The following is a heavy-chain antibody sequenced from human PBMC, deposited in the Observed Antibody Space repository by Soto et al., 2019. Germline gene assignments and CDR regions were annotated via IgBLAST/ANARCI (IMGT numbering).Heavy chain of an antibody. J-gene: IGHJ3*02. D-gene: IGHD3-16*01. Sequence: GGSLRLSCAASGFTFSSYAMSWVRQAPGKGLEWVSAISGSGGSTYYADSVKGRFTISRDNSKNTLYLQMNSLRAEDTAVYYCAKVRRYDYIWGSYSGAFDIWGQGTMVTVSS. CDR1: GFTFSSYA. V-gene: IGHV3-23*01. CDR3: AKVRRYDYIWGSYSGAFDI. CDR2: ISGSGGST.